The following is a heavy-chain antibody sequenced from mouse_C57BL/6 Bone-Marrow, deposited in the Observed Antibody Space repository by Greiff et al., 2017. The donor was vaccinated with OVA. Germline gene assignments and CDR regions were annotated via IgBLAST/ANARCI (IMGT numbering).Heavy chain of an antibody. Sequence: VKLMESGPGILQPSQTLSLTCSFSGFSLNTFGMGVGWIRQPSGRGLEWLGHIWWDDDTYYNPVLKRRLLLSKDTAKNQVFIKIANVDSADTARYYCARGYYSNSSWFAYWGQGTLVTVSA. V-gene: IGHV8-8*01. CDR1: GFSLNTFGMG. J-gene: IGHJ3*01. CDR3: ARGYYSNSSWFAY. D-gene: IGHD2-5*01. CDR2: IWWDDDT.